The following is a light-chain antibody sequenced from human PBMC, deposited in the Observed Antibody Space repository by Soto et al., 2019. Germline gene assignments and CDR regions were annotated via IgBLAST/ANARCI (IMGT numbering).Light chain of an antibody. CDR2: DAS. CDR1: QSVSSY. Sequence: EIVLTQSPATLSLSPGERATLSCRASQSVSSYLAWYQQKPGQAPRLLIYDASNRATGIPARFSGSGSGTDFTLTISSLEPEDFAVYYCQQRSSWPGTFGPGTKWISN. CDR3: QQRSSWPGT. V-gene: IGKV3-11*01. J-gene: IGKJ3*01.